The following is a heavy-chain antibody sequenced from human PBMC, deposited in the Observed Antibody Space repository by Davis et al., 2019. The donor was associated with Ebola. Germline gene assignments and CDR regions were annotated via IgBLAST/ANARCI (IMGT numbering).Heavy chain of an antibody. Sequence: PGGSLRLSCTVSGGSISSYYWSWIRQPPGKGLEWIGYIYYSGSTNYNPSLKSRVTISVDTSKNQFSLKLSSVTAADTAVYYCARGAQNYYYYYMDVWGKGTTVTVSS. V-gene: IGHV4-59*08. CDR2: IYYSGST. CDR3: ARGAQNYYYYYMDV. J-gene: IGHJ6*03. CDR1: GGSISSYY.